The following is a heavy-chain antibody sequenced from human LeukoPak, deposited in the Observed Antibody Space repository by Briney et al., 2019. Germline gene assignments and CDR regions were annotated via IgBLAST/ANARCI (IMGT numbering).Heavy chain of an antibody. Sequence: GGSLRLSCAASGFTFSSYSMNWVRQAPGKGLEWVSSISSSSYIYYADSVKGRFTISRDNAKNSLYLQMNSLRAEDTAVYYCARDLGAVAGTTWFDPWGQGTLVTVSS. CDR1: GFTFSSYS. J-gene: IGHJ5*02. CDR2: ISSSSYI. CDR3: ARDLGAVAGTTWFDP. V-gene: IGHV3-21*01. D-gene: IGHD6-19*01.